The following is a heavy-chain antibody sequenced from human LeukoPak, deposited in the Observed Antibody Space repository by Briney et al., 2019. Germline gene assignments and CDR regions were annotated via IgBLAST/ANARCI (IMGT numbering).Heavy chain of an antibody. CDR3: TRRIVVKNWFDP. V-gene: IGHV4-30-2*01. Sequence: SETLSLTFAVSCLSISRGGYSSSWVRPALGQGLAWIGYIYHSGSTYYNPSLKSRVTISVDRSKNQFSLKLSSVTAADTAVYYCTRRIVVKNWFDPWGQGTLVTVSS. D-gene: IGHD2-21*01. CDR2: IYHSGST. CDR1: CLSISRGGYS. J-gene: IGHJ5*01.